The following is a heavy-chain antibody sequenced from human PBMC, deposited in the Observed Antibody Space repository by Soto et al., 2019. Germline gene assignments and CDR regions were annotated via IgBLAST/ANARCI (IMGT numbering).Heavy chain of an antibody. J-gene: IGHJ6*03. D-gene: IGHD2-21*01. CDR1: GGTFSSYT. Sequence: QVQLVQSGAEVKKPGSSVKVSCKASGGTFSSYTISWVRQAPGQGLEWMGRIIPILGIANYAQKFQGRVTSTAYKSSSTAYMEQSSLRSQDTAVYYWASGSEVVIKYPTPYYYYYYMDVWGKGTTVTVSS. CDR2: IIPILGIA. CDR3: ASGSEVVIKYPTPYYYYYYMDV. V-gene: IGHV1-69*02.